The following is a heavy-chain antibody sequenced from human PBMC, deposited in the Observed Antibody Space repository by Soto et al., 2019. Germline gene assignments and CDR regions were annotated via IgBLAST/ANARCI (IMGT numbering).Heavy chain of an antibody. Sequence: SDTLSSPGTVSDASISTYFWNWIRQPPGKGREWIGRVHTRTRTTYTPSLNKRATMSQDTSKSQSALKLTSVTAADTAVYYCGREKAVASTGWLDLWGQGTLVTVSS. CDR3: GREKAVASTGWLDL. V-gene: IGHV4-4*07. D-gene: IGHD6-19*01. J-gene: IGHJ5*02. CDR1: DASISTYF. CDR2: VHTRTRT.